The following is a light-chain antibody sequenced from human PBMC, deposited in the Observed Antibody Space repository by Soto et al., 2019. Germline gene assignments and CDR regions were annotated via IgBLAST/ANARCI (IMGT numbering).Light chain of an antibody. CDR1: QSVSSN. Sequence: IVLTQSPATLSLSPGERATLSCRASQSVSSNLAWYQQKPGQAPRLLIYGASTRATGIPARFSGSGSGTDFTLTISRLEPEDFAVYYCQQYGSSPPITFGQGTRLEIK. V-gene: IGKV3-20*01. CDR3: QQYGSSPPIT. J-gene: IGKJ5*01. CDR2: GAS.